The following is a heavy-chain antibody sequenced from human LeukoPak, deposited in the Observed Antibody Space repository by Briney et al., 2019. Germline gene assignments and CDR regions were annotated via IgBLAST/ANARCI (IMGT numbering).Heavy chain of an antibody. V-gene: IGHV3-53*01. CDR2: IYSGVST. CDR3: ARDSGGIYGFWSGSPYYMDV. CDR1: GFTFSSNY. D-gene: IGHD3-3*01. Sequence: GGSLRLSCAASGFTFSSNYMSWVRQAPGKGLEWVSVIYSGVSTYYADPVMGRFTISRDNSKNTLYIQMNSLRAEDTAVYYCARDSGGIYGFWSGSPYYMDVWGKGTTVTVSS. J-gene: IGHJ6*03.